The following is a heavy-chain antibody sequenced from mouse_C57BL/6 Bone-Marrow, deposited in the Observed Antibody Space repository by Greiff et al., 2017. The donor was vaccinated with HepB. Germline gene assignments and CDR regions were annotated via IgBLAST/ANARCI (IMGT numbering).Heavy chain of an antibody. Sequence: VQLQQSGPELVKPGASVKISCKASGYAFSSSWMNWVKQRPGKGLEWIGRIYPGDGDTNYNGKFKGKATLTADKSSSTAYMQLSSLTSEDSAVYFCARDYDGAWFAYGGQGTLVTVSA. J-gene: IGHJ3*01. CDR2: IYPGDGDT. D-gene: IGHD2-4*01. CDR1: GYAFSSSW. CDR3: ARDYDGAWFAY. V-gene: IGHV1-82*01.